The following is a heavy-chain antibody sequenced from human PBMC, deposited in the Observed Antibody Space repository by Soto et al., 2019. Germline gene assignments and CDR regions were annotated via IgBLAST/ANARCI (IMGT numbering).Heavy chain of an antibody. CDR1: GGSISRGDYY. Sequence: SDTLTLTCTISGGSISRGDYYWSWIRQPPGKGLERIGYIYYSGSTYYNPSLKSRVTISVDTSKNQFSLKLSSVTAADTAVYYCVTYVPRDYWGQGTLVTVSS. V-gene: IGHV4-30-4*01. J-gene: IGHJ4*02. CDR3: VTYVPRDY. CDR2: IYYSGST. D-gene: IGHD3-10*02.